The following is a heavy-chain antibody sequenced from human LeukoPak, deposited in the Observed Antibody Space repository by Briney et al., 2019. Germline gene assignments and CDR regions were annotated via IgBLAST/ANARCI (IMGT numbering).Heavy chain of an antibody. CDR3: ARVAVPATLNYYMDV. J-gene: IGHJ6*03. Sequence: PGGSLRLSCAASGFTFSSYAMHWVRQAPGKGLEYVSAISSNGGGTYYANSVKGRFTISRDNSKNTLYLQMGSLRAEDMAVYYCARVAVPATLNYYMDVWGKGTSVTVSS. CDR1: GFTFSSYA. V-gene: IGHV3-64*01. CDR2: ISSNGGGT. D-gene: IGHD2-2*01.